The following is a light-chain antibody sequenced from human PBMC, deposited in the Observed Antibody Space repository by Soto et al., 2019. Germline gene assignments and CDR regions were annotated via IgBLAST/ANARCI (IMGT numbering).Light chain of an antibody. V-gene: IGKV1-39*01. J-gene: IGKJ1*01. Sequence: IQMTQSPISLSASVRDIVTITCRASQSISSYLNWYQQKPGKAPKLLIYAASSLQSGVPSRFSGSGSGTDFTLTISSLQPEDFAAYYCQQSYSTLWTFGQGSKVDIK. CDR3: QQSYSTLWT. CDR2: AAS. CDR1: QSISSY.